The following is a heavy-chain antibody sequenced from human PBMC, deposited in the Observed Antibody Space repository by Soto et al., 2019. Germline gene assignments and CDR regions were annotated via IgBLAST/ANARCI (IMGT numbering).Heavy chain of an antibody. CDR3: ARQSTSIAALTWFAP. CDR2: ISAYNGNT. D-gene: IGHD6-6*01. CDR1: GYTFTSYG. V-gene: IGHV1-18*01. Sequence: ASVKVSCKASGYTFTSYGMSWVRQAPGQGLEWMGWISAYNGNTNYAQKLQGRVTMTTDTSTSTAYMELRSLRSDDTALYYCARQSTSIAALTWFAPWGQGTLVTVSS. J-gene: IGHJ5*02.